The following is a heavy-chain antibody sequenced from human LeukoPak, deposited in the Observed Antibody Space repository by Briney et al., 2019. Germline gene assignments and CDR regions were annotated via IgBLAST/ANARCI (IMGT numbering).Heavy chain of an antibody. CDR2: IYHSGST. V-gene: IGHV4-34*01. D-gene: IGHD3-10*01. CDR1: GGSFSGYY. Sequence: SETLSLTCAVYGGSFSGYYWSWIRQPPGKGLEWIGQIYHSGSTNYNPSLKSRVTISVDTSKNQFSLKLSSVTAADTAVYYCARSQFYGSGSYQGRWFDPWGQGTLVTVSS. J-gene: IGHJ5*02. CDR3: ARSQFYGSGSYQGRWFDP.